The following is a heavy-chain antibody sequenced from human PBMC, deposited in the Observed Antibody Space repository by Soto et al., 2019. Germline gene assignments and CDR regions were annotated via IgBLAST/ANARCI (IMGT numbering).Heavy chain of an antibody. CDR3: ARARFAGNSRPLDY. CDR1: GASIRSGDYY. Sequence: SETLSLTCTVSGASIRSGDYYWSWIRQHPGKGLEWIGHIYYSGSTYYNPSLKSRLTISVVTSKNQFSLKLTSVTAADTAVYYCARARFAGNSRPLDYWGQGTLVTVSS. J-gene: IGHJ4*02. CDR2: IYYSGST. D-gene: IGHD6-13*01. V-gene: IGHV4-31*03.